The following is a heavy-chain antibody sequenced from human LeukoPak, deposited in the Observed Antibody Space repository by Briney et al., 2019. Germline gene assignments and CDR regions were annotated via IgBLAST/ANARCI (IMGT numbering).Heavy chain of an antibody. CDR1: GGSISSGDYY. CDR3: ARYCSGGSCYPYYYGVDV. V-gene: IGHV4-30-4*01. CDR2: IYYSGST. J-gene: IGHJ6*02. D-gene: IGHD2-15*01. Sequence: SQTLSLTCSVSGGSISSGDYYWSWIRQPPGKGLVWIGYIYYSGSTNYNPSLKSRVTISVDTSKNQFSLKLSSVTAADTAVYYCARYCSGGSCYPYYYGVDVWGQGTTVTVSS.